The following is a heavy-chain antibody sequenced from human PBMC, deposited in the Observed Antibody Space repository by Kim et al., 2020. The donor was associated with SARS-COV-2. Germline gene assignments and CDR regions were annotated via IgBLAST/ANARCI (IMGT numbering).Heavy chain of an antibody. Sequence: LNSRVTISVDTSKNQFSLKLSSVTAADTAVYYCARVSFSSMVAATGDFDYWGQGTLVTVSS. CDR3: ARVSFSSMVAATGDFDY. J-gene: IGHJ4*02. V-gene: IGHV4-59*01. D-gene: IGHD2-15*01.